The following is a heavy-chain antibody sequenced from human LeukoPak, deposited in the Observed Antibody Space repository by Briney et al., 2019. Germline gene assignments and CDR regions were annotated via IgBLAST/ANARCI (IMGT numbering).Heavy chain of an antibody. V-gene: IGHV4-38-2*02. J-gene: IGHJ4*02. Sequence: SETLSLTCTVSGYSISRGYSWGWIRQPPGKGLEWIGNIYHSGSTNYSPSLKSRVTISVDKSKNQFSLKLSSVTAADTAVYYCARHRVWELNFDYWGQGTLVTVSS. D-gene: IGHD1-26*01. CDR2: IYHSGST. CDR1: GYSISRGYS. CDR3: ARHRVWELNFDY.